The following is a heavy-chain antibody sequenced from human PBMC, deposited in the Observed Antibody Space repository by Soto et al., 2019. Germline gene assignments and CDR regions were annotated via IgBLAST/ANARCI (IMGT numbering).Heavy chain of an antibody. CDR3: ARGRYGDY. J-gene: IGHJ4*02. CDR1: GYTFTSYG. Sequence: QVNLVQSGAEVRKPGASVKVSCKGSGYTFTSYGIAWVRQAPGQGLEWMRWISAHNDNTNYAQKVQGRVTVTRDTSTSTAYMELRNLRSDDTAVYYCARGRYGDYWGQGALVTVSS. D-gene: IGHD1-1*01. CDR2: ISAHNDNT. V-gene: IGHV1-18*01.